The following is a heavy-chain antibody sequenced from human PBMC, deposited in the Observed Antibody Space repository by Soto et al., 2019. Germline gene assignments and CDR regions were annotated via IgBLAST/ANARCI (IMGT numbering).Heavy chain of an antibody. CDR2: IYYSGST. J-gene: IGHJ6*02. CDR1: GGPISSGGYY. D-gene: IGHD2-15*01. Sequence: PSETLSLTCTVSGGPISSGGYYWSWIRHHPGKGLEWIGYIYYSGSTYYNPSLKSRVTISVDTSKNQFSLKLSSVTAADTAVYYCARDGILGYCSGGSCLPYYYYGMDVWGQGTTVTVSS. CDR3: ARDGILGYCSGGSCLPYYYYGMDV. V-gene: IGHV4-31*03.